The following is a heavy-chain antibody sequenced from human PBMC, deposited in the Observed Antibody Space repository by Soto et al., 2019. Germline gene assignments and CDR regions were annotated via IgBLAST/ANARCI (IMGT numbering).Heavy chain of an antibody. V-gene: IGHV1-3*01. Sequence: ASVKVSCKASGYTFTSYAMHWVRQAPGQRLEWMGWINAGNGNTKYSQKFQGRVTITRDTSASTAYMELSSLRSEDTAVYYCASSRDGYTHLHAFDIWGQGTMVTVSS. D-gene: IGHD5-12*01. CDR3: ASSRDGYTHLHAFDI. CDR2: INAGNGNT. J-gene: IGHJ3*02. CDR1: GYTFTSYA.